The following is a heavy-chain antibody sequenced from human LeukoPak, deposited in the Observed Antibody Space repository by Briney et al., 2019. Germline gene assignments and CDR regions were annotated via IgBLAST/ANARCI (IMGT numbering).Heavy chain of an antibody. CDR3: AGGGGYSYGMEIDY. D-gene: IGHD5-18*01. J-gene: IGHJ4*02. Sequence: ASVKVSCKASGYTFTSYDINWVRQATGQGLEWMGWMNPNSGNTGYAQKFQGRVTMTRNTSISTAYMELSSLRSEDTAVYYCAGGGGYSYGMEIDYWGQGTLVTVSS. V-gene: IGHV1-8*01. CDR1: GYTFTSYD. CDR2: MNPNSGNT.